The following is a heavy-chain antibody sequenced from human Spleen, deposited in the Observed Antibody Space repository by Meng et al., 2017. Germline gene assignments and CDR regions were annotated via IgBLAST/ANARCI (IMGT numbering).Heavy chain of an antibody. CDR3: ARDGISSGWYRYFQH. J-gene: IGHJ1*01. D-gene: IGHD6-19*01. Sequence: QVELQGSGPGLLKPSQTLSLTCTVSGGSISSGGYYWSWIRQHPGKGLEWIGYIYYSGSTYYNPSLKSRVTISVDTSKNQFSLKLSSVTAADTAVYYCARDGISSGWYRYFQHWGQGTLVTVSS. CDR2: IYYSGST. CDR1: GGSISSGGYY. V-gene: IGHV4-31*03.